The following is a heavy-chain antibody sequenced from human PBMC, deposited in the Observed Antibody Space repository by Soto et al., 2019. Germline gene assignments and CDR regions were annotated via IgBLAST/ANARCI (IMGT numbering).Heavy chain of an antibody. CDR3: ARDLXGNTIFGPYYYYYGMDV. Sequence: GGSLRLSCAASGFTFSSYAMHWVRQAPGKGLEWVAVISYDGSNKYYADSVKGRFTISRDNSKNTLYLQMNSLRAEDTAVYYCARDLXGNTIFGPYYYYYGMDVWGQGTTVTVSS. CDR1: GFTFSSYA. V-gene: IGHV3-30-3*01. D-gene: IGHD3-3*01. CDR2: ISYDGSNK. J-gene: IGHJ6*02.